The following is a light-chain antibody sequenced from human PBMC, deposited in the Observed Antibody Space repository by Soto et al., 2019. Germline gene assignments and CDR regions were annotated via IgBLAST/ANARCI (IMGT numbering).Light chain of an antibody. CDR3: GAWDSSLSAYV. Sequence: QSVLTQPPSVSAAPGQTVTISCSGSSSNIGNNYVSWYQQLPGTAPKVLIFENNQRPSGIPDRFSGSKSGTSATLGITGLQTGDEADYYCGAWDSSLSAYVFGTGTKLTVL. CDR1: SSNIGNNY. J-gene: IGLJ1*01. CDR2: ENN. V-gene: IGLV1-51*02.